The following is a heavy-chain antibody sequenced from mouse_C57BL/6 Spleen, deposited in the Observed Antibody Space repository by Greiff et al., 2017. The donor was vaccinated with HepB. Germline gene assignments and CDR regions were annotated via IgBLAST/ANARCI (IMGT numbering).Heavy chain of an antibody. CDR3: ARDYGYDEAY. CDR1: GYAFSSSW. J-gene: IGHJ3*01. CDR2: IYPGDGDT. Sequence: VQLQQSGPELVKPGASVKISCKASGYAFSSSWMNWVKQRPGKGLEWIGRIYPGDGDTNYNGKFKGKATLTADKSSSTAYMQLSSLTSEDSAVYFCARDYGYDEAYWGQGTLVTVSA. D-gene: IGHD2-2*01. V-gene: IGHV1-82*01.